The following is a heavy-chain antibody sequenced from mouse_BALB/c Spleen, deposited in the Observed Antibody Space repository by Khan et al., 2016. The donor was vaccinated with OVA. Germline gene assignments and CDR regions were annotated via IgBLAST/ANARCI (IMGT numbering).Heavy chain of an antibody. CDR2: IWGGGSK. Sequence: QVQLVESGPGLVAPSQSLSITCTISGFSLTDYAVSWIRQPPGKGLEWLGVIWGGGSKYYNSALKSRLSISKDNSRSQVFLNMNSLQTDDTAMYSCAQDPPYNTMDYWGQGTSVTVSS. J-gene: IGHJ4*01. V-gene: IGHV2-6-5*01. CDR1: GFSLTDYA. CDR3: AQDPPYNTMDY.